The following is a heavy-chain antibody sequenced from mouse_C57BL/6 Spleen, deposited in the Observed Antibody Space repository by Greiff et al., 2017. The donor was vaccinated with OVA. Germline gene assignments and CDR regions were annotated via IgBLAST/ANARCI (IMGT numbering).Heavy chain of an antibody. CDR2: IAPNRGGT. CDR3: AREDYYGSSYGWYFDV. CDR1: GYTFTSYW. D-gene: IGHD1-1*01. J-gene: IGHJ1*03. Sequence: QVQLQQPGAELVKPGASVKLSCKASGYTFTSYWMHWVKQRPGRGLEWIGRIAPNRGGTKYNEKFKSKATLTVDKPSSTAYMQLSSLTSEDSAVYYCAREDYYGSSYGWYFDVWGTGTTVTVSS. V-gene: IGHV1-72*01.